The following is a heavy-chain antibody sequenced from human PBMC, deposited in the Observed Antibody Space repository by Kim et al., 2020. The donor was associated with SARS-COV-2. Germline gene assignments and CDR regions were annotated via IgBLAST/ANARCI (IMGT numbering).Heavy chain of an antibody. V-gene: IGHV4-39*01. CDR1: GGSISSSSYY. CDR2: IYYSGST. J-gene: IGHJ5*02. D-gene: IGHD3-9*01. Sequence: SETLSLTCTVSGGSISSSSYYWGWIRQPPGKGLEWIGSIYYSGSTYYNPSLKSRVTISVDTSKNQFSLKLRSVTAADTSVYYSASLYDILTGYRYNWFDPWGQGTLVTVSS. CDR3: ASLYDILTGYRYNWFDP.